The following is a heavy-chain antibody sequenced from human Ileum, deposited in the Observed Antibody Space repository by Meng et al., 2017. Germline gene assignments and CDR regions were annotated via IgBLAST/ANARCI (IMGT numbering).Heavy chain of an antibody. V-gene: IGHV1-3*01. CDR3: ARDMPYSSGSFDY. J-gene: IGHJ4*02. D-gene: IGHD3-10*01. CDR2: ITAGNGNT. Sequence: HVQLVQSGAEVKKPGASVKVSCKASGFTFVSYAIYWVRQAPGQGLEWMGWITAGNGNTKYSQKFQGRVTITRDTSASAVYMELSNLKFEDTAVYYCARDMPYSSGSFDYWGQGTLVTVSS. CDR1: GFTFVSYA.